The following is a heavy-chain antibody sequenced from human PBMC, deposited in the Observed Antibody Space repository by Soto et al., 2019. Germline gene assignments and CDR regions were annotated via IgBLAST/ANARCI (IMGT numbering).Heavy chain of an antibody. CDR1: GFTFSDYY. V-gene: IGHV3-11*01. Sequence: QVQLVESGGGLVKPGGSLRLSCAASGFTFSDYYMSWIRQAPGKGLEWVSYISSSGSTIYYADSVKGRFTISRDNAKNSLYLQMNSLRAEDTAVYYCARGHCTNGVCYKMLKPLDYGDYCSSIDPWGQGTLVTVSS. CDR3: ARGHCTNGVCYKMLKPLDYGDYCSSIDP. D-gene: IGHD2-8*01. CDR2: ISSSGSTI. J-gene: IGHJ5*02.